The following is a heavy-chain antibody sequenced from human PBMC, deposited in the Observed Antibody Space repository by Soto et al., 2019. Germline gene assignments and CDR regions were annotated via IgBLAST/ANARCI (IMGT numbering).Heavy chain of an antibody. J-gene: IGHJ2*01. CDR3: ARNYGGNSQFFDL. Sequence: SETLSLTCSVSGDATTRHYWSWIRQSPGKGMEWLGYFFHTGTALYNPSLRSRVSMSVDTSKNQFSLRLTSFIPADTAVYFCARNYGGNSQFFDLWGRGTLVTVSS. D-gene: IGHD4-17*01. CDR2: FFHTGTA. V-gene: IGHV4-59*11. CDR1: GDATTRHY.